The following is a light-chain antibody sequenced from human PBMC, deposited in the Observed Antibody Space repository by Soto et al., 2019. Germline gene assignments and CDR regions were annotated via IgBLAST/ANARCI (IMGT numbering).Light chain of an antibody. Sequence: EVVLTQSPVTLSLSPGERATLSCRASQSFRGLLAWYQQKPGQAPRLLIYDAYNRATGIPPRFSGSGSGTDFTLTISSLQSEDFAVYYCQPYNNWPLTFGGGTRWIS. CDR2: DAY. V-gene: IGKV3-11*01. J-gene: IGKJ4*01. CDR1: QSFRGL. CDR3: QPYNNWPLT.